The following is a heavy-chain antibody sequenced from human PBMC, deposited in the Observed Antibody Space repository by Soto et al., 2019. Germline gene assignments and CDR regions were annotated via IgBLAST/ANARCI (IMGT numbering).Heavy chain of an antibody. J-gene: IGHJ6*02. D-gene: IGHD6-19*01. CDR3: AKVKFRRGWYYGMDV. CDR1: GFTFDDYT. CDR2: ISWDGGST. V-gene: IGHV3-43*01. Sequence: EVQLVESGGVVVQPGGSLRLSCAASGFTFDDYTMHWVRQAPGKGLEWVSLISWDGGSTYYADSVKGRFTISRDNSKNSLYLQMNSLRTEDTALYYCAKVKFRRGWYYGMDVWGQGTTVTVSS.